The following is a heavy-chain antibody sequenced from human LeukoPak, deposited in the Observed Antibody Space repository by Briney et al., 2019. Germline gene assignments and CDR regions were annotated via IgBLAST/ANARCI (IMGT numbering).Heavy chain of an antibody. J-gene: IGHJ3*02. V-gene: IGHV4-34*01. Sequence: SETLSLTCTVSGGSISSYYWSWIRQPPGKGLEWIGEINHSGSTNYNPSLKSRVTISVDTSKNQFSLKLSSVTAADTAVYYCARDYCSSTSCSDAFDIWGQGTMVTVSS. CDR3: ARDYCSSTSCSDAFDI. CDR1: GGSISSYY. D-gene: IGHD2-2*01. CDR2: INHSGST.